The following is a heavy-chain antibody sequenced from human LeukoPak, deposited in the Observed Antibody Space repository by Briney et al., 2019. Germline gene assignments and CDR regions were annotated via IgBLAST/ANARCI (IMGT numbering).Heavy chain of an antibody. V-gene: IGHV3-21*03. D-gene: IGHD3-10*01. J-gene: IGHJ4*02. Sequence: GGSLRLSCAASGFTFSNSNMNWVRQAPGKGLEWVSFISSSSSYIYYADSVKGRFTISRDNAKSSLYLQMNSLRAEDTAVYYCAKVIYGSWYFDYWGQGTLVTVSS. CDR3: AKVIYGSWYFDY. CDR1: GFTFSNSN. CDR2: ISSSSSYI.